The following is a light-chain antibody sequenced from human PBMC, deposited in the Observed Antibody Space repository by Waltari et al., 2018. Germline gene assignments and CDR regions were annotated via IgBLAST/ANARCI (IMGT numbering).Light chain of an antibody. CDR3: QEYYYTPRT. CDR1: QSVFLRSTHQNY. Sequence: DLVMTQSHDSLAVSLGESATLNCKSSQSVFLRSTHQNYLAWYQQKPGQPPRLLIYWASTRESGVPERFSGSGFGTDFTLTISSLQPEDVAIYYCQEYYYTPRTFGQGTRVELK. CDR2: WAS. V-gene: IGKV4-1*01. J-gene: IGKJ1*01.